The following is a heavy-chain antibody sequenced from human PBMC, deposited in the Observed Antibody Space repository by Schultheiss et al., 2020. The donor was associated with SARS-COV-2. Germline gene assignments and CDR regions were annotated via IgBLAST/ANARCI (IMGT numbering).Heavy chain of an antibody. CDR3: ARAEVYGSGLSDY. CDR1: GFTFSTYA. D-gene: IGHD3-10*01. CDR2: ISHDGGNK. V-gene: IGHV3-30-3*01. J-gene: IGHJ4*02. Sequence: GESLKISCAASGFTFSTYAMNWVRQAPGKGLEWVAVISHDGGNKDYADSVKGRFTISRDNSNNTLYLQMNSLRAEDTAVYYCARAEVYGSGLSDYWGQGTLVTVSS.